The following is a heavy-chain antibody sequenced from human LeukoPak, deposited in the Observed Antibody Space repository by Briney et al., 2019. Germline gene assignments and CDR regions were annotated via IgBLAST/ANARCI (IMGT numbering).Heavy chain of an antibody. CDR3: ARVSYDFWSGVPDAFDI. J-gene: IGHJ3*02. D-gene: IGHD3-3*01. Sequence: GGSLRLSCAASGFSVMNIYMTWVRQAPEKGLEWVSVIYSGGSTHYTDSVKGRFIISRDNSENTLYLEMNGLRAEDTAVYYCARVSYDFWSGVPDAFDIWGQGTMVTVSS. CDR1: GFSVMNIY. CDR2: IYSGGST. V-gene: IGHV3-53*01.